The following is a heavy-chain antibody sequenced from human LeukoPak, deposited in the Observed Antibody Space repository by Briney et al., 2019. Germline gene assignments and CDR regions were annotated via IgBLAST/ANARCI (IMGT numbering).Heavy chain of an antibody. V-gene: IGHV1-2*02. D-gene: IGHD3-16*02. CDR3: AGADLHDYVWGSYRPNNWFDP. CDR2: INPNSGGT. Sequence: ASVKVSCKASGYTFTGYYMHWVRQAPGQGLEWMGWINPNSGGTNYAQKFQGRVTMTRDTSISTAYMELSRLRSDDTAVYYCAGADLHDYVWGSYRPNNWFDPWGQGTLVTVSS. CDR1: GYTFTGYY. J-gene: IGHJ5*02.